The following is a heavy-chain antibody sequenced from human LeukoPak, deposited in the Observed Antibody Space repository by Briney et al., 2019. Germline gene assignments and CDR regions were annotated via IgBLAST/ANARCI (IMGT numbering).Heavy chain of an antibody. CDR3: AKGRGKSYGAGWYFDL. D-gene: IGHD4-17*01. J-gene: IGHJ2*01. CDR2: ISGSGGST. Sequence: PGGSLRLSCAASGFTFSSHAMSWVRQAPGKGLEWVSAISGSGGSTYYADSVKGRFTISRDNSKNTLYLQMNSLRAEDTAVYYCAKGRGKSYGAGWYFDLWGRGTLVTVSS. V-gene: IGHV3-23*01. CDR1: GFTFSSHA.